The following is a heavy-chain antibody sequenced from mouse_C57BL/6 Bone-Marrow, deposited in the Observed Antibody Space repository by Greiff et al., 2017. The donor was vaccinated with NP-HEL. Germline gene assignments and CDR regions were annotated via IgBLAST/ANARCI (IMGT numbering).Heavy chain of an antibody. Sequence: EVQVVESGGGLVQPKGSLKLSCAASGFTFNTYAMHWVRQAPGKGLEWVARIRSKSSNYATYYADSVKDRFTISRDDSQSMLYLQMNNLKTEDTAMYYCVRGRLLPWYFDVWGTGTTVTVSS. J-gene: IGHJ1*03. CDR2: IRSKSSNYAT. CDR3: VRGRLLPWYFDV. CDR1: GFTFNTYA. D-gene: IGHD2-3*01. V-gene: IGHV10-3*01.